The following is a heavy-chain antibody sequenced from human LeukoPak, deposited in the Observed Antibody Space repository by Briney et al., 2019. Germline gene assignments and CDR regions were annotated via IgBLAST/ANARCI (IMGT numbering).Heavy chain of an antibody. V-gene: IGHV1-18*01. J-gene: IGHJ4*02. CDR3: ARLRLTMVRGVISRESFDY. CDR2: ISAYNGNT. CDR1: GYTFTSYG. Sequence: ASVKVSCKASGYTFTSYGISWVRQAPGQGLEWMGWISAYNGNTNYAQKLQGRVTMTTDTSTSTAYMELRSLRSDDTAVYYCARLRLTMVRGVISRESFDYWGQGTLVTVSS. D-gene: IGHD3-10*01.